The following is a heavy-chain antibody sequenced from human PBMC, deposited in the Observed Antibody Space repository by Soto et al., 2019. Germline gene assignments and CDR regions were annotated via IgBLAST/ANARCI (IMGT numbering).Heavy chain of an antibody. CDR3: AKNSANYDFWSGARSNWFDP. D-gene: IGHD3-3*01. J-gene: IGHJ5*02. Sequence: PGGSLRLSCAASGFTFSSYGMHWVRQAPGKGLEWVAVISYDGSNKYYADSVKGRFTISRDNSKNTLYLQMNSLRAEDTAVYYCAKNSANYDFWSGARSNWFDPWGQGTLVTVSS. CDR2: ISYDGSNK. CDR1: GFTFSSYG. V-gene: IGHV3-30*18.